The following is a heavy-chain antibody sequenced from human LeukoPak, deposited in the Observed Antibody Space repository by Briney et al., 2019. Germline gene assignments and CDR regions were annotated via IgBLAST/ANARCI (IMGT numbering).Heavy chain of an antibody. Sequence: SETLSLTCAISGGSISVTPYYWGWIRQPPGKGLEWIGSIYYSGSTYYNPSLKSRLTISVDTSKNQFSLKLSSVTAADTAVYYCARHPPSIAVAGNNWFDPWGQGTLVTVSS. CDR2: IYYSGST. CDR1: GGSISVTPYY. D-gene: IGHD6-19*01. CDR3: ARHPPSIAVAGNNWFDP. J-gene: IGHJ5*02. V-gene: IGHV4-39*01.